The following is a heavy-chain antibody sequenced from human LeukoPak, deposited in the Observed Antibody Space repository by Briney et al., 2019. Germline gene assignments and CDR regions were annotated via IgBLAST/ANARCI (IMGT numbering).Heavy chain of an antibody. D-gene: IGHD4/OR15-4a*01. Sequence: QSGGSLRLSCAASGFTFSTYAMHWVRQAPGKGLEWVAVISNDAYNKYYADSVKGRFTISRDNSKNTLYLQMNSLRPEDTAMYYCSRDFSGASRIDYWGQGTLATFSS. CDR2: ISNDAYNK. CDR3: SRDFSGASRIDY. V-gene: IGHV3-30-3*01. J-gene: IGHJ4*02. CDR1: GFTFSTYA.